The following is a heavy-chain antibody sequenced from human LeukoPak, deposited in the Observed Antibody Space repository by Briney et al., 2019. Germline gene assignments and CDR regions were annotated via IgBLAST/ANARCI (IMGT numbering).Heavy chain of an antibody. Sequence: SETLSLTCTVSSGSISTSNYYWGWVRQPPGKALEWIGNIFYSGSTYYSPSLKSRVTVSVDTSKNQFSLKLSSVTAADTAVYYCARRRGTYYDILTGYRGGYFDYWGQGTLVTVSS. V-gene: IGHV4-39*01. CDR3: ARRRGTYYDILTGYRGGYFDY. J-gene: IGHJ4*02. CDR2: IFYSGST. CDR1: SGSISTSNYY. D-gene: IGHD3-9*01.